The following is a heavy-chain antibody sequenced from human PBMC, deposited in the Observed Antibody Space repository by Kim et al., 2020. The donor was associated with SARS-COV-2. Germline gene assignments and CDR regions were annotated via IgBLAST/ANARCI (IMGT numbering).Heavy chain of an antibody. CDR1: GFTFSSYW. J-gene: IGHJ4*02. CDR2: INSDGSST. D-gene: IGHD6-13*01. V-gene: IGHV3-74*01. CDR3: AGPGIPAPGLLSG. Sequence: GGSLRLSCAASGFTFSSYWMHWVRQAPGKGLVWVSRINSDGSSTNYADSVKGRFTISRDNAKNTLYLQMNSLRAEDTAVYYCAGPGIPAPGLLSGWGQGTLVTVSS.